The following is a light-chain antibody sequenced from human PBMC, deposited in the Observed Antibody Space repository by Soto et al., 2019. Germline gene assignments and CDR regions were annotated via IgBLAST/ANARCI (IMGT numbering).Light chain of an antibody. CDR1: QSVSSSY. Sequence: TLSRMASQSVSSSYLAWYQQKPGQAPRLLIYGASSRATGIPDRFSGSGSGTDFTLTISRLEPEDFAVYYCQQYGSSPLTFGGGTKVDIK. V-gene: IGKV3-20*01. CDR2: GAS. CDR3: QQYGSSPLT. J-gene: IGKJ4*01.